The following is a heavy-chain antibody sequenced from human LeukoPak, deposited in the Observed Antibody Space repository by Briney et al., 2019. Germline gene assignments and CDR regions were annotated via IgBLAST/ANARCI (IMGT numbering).Heavy chain of an antibody. V-gene: IGHV3-23*01. Sequence: GGSLRLSCTASGFTFSNFGMSWVRQAPGKGLEWVSAISGSGGSTYYADSVKGRFTISRDNSKNTLYLQMNSLRAEDTAVYYCAKVPAPPHYYDSSGYNYWGQGTLSPSPQ. CDR3: AKVPAPPHYYDSSGYNY. CDR2: ISGSGGST. CDR1: GFTFSNFG. D-gene: IGHD3-22*01. J-gene: IGHJ4*02.